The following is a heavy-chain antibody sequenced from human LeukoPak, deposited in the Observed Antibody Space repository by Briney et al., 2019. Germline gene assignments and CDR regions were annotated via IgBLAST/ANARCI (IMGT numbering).Heavy chain of an antibody. CDR3: ARGHLGYCSSTSCRARFDP. CDR2: IYYSGST. CDR1: GGSISSGDYY. D-gene: IGHD2-2*01. V-gene: IGHV4-30-4*08. J-gene: IGHJ5*02. Sequence: SRTLSLTCTVSGGSISSGDYYWSWIRQPPGKGLEWIGYIYYSGSTYYNPSLKSRVTISVDTSKNQFSLKLSSVTAADTAVYYCARGHLGYCSSTSCRARFDPWGQGTLVTVSS.